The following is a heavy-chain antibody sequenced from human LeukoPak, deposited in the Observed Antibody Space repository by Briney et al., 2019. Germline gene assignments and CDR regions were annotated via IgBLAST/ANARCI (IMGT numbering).Heavy chain of an antibody. Sequence: ASVRVSCQASGYTFTGHYIHWIRQAPGQGLEWMGWINPNSGGTNYAQKFQGRVTMTRDTSISTAYMELSRLRSDDTAVYYCARDGPHGGYYGSGIYYYYYYMDVWGKGTTVTVSS. CDR1: GYTFTGHY. D-gene: IGHD3-10*01. J-gene: IGHJ6*03. V-gene: IGHV1-2*02. CDR3: ARDGPHGGYYGSGIYYYYYYMDV. CDR2: INPNSGGT.